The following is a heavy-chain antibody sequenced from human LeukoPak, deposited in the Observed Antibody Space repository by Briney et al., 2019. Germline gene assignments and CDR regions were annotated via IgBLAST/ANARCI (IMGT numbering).Heavy chain of an antibody. Sequence: PGGSLRLSCTASGFTFSSYAMSWVRQSPGRGLEWVSAITGSGGRTYNADSVKGRFTISRDNSENTLYMQMNSLRVEDTAVYYCAKDRGYRQLWGFDYWGQGTLVTVSS. CDR3: AKDRGYRQLWGFDY. CDR2: ITGSGGRT. J-gene: IGHJ4*02. V-gene: IGHV3-23*01. CDR1: GFTFSSYA. D-gene: IGHD5-24*01.